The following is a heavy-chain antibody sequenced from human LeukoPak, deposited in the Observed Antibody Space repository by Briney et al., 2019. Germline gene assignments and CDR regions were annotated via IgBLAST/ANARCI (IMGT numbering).Heavy chain of an antibody. J-gene: IGHJ4*02. V-gene: IGHV3-74*01. CDR1: GFTFSSYW. CDR3: ASASGNYYHTGY. Sequence: GGSLRLSCAASGFTFSSYWMHWVRQAPGKGLVCVSRINTDGSSTSYADSVKGRFTISRDNAKNTLYLQMNSLRVEDTAVYYCASASGNYYHTGYWGQGTLVTVSS. CDR2: INTDGSST. D-gene: IGHD1-26*01.